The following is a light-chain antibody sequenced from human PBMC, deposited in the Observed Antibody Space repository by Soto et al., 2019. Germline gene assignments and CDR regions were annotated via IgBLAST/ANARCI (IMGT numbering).Light chain of an antibody. V-gene: IGLV1-44*01. CDR1: SSNIGSNT. J-gene: IGLJ2*01. Sequence: QSVLTQPPSASGTPGQRVTLSCSGSSSNIGSNTVNWYQQLPGTAPKLLIYSNNQRPSGVPDRFSGSKSGTSAPLAISGLQSEDEADYYCAAWDDSLNGRVFGGGTKLTVL. CDR2: SNN. CDR3: AAWDDSLNGRV.